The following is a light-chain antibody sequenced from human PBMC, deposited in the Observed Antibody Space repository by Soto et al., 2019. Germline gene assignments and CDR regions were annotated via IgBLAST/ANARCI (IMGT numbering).Light chain of an antibody. CDR3: SSYTSSDTFV. Sequence: QSALTQPASVSGSPGQSITISCTGTSSDIGTYNFVSWYQQHADSAPKLIIYEVNHRPSGVSHRFFGSKSGNTASLTISGLQAEDEADYFCSSYTSSDTFVFGGGTKVTVL. CDR1: SSDIGTYNF. J-gene: IGLJ2*01. V-gene: IGLV2-14*01. CDR2: EVN.